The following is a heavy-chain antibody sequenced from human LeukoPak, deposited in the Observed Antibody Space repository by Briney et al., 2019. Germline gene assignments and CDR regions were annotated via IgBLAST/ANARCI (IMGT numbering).Heavy chain of an antibody. D-gene: IGHD3-10*01. V-gene: IGHV4-59*01. J-gene: IGHJ4*02. Sequence: SETLSLTCTVSGGSISSYYWSWIRQPPGKGLEWLGYIYYSGSTNYNPSLKSRVTISVDTSKNQFSLKLSSGTAADTAVYYCAREDQYYGSGSFGYWGQGTLVTVSS. CDR3: AREDQYYGSGSFGY. CDR2: IYYSGST. CDR1: GGSISSYY.